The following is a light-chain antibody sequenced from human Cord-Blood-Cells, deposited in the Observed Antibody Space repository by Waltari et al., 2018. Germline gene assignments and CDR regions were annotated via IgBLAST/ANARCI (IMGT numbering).Light chain of an antibody. CDR3: QQYGSSPLT. V-gene: IGKV3-20*01. Sequence: EIVLTQSPGTLSLSPGERATLSCRASQSVSSSYLAWYQQKPGQAPRLLIYGASSRATGIPDRFRGSGSGTDFTLTISRLEPEDCAVYYCQQYGSSPLTFGGGTKVEIK. J-gene: IGKJ4*01. CDR1: QSVSSSY. CDR2: GAS.